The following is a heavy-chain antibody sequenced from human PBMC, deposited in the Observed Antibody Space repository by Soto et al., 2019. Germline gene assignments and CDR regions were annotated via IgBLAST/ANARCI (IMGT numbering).Heavy chain of an antibody. V-gene: IGHV3-33*01. CDR3: ARDGDILRDDALYYYYAMDV. D-gene: IGHD3-9*01. J-gene: IGHJ6*02. CDR2: IWFDGAEK. CDR1: GFTFSSYG. Sequence: QVQLVESGGGMVQPGRSLRLSCAASGFTFSSYGMHWVRQFPGKGLEWVAFIWFDGAEKYYGDSVKGRFTVSRDNSKNSLYLPLTSLRADDTAMYFCARDGDILRDDALYYYYAMDVWGQGTSVSVSS.